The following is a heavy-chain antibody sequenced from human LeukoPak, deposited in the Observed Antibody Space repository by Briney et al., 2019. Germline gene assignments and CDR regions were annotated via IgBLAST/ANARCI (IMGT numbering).Heavy chain of an antibody. CDR2: IYYSGST. V-gene: IGHV4-31*03. D-gene: IGHD3-22*01. Sequence: SQTLSLTCTVSGGSISSGGYYWSWIRQHPGKGLEWIGYIYYSGSTYYNPSLKSRVTISVDTSKNQFSLKLSSVTAADTAVYYCARGRYESSGYYLFDYWGQGTLVTVSS. CDR3: ARGRYESSGYYLFDY. J-gene: IGHJ4*02. CDR1: GGSISSGGYY.